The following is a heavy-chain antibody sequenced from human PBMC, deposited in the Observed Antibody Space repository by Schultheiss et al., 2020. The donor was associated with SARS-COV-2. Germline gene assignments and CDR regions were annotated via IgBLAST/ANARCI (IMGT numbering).Heavy chain of an antibody. CDR3: ARLEQSHHTPDDFYYYYYGMDV. D-gene: IGHD6-19*01. CDR2: IYYSGST. V-gene: IGHV4-61*01. Sequence: SETLSLTCTVSGGSISSSSYYWSWIRQPPGKGLEWIGYIYYSGSTNYNPSLKSRVTISVDTSKNQFSLKLSSVTAADTAVYYCARLEQSHHTPDDFYYYYYGMDVWGQGTTVTVSS. CDR1: GGSISSSSYY. J-gene: IGHJ6*02.